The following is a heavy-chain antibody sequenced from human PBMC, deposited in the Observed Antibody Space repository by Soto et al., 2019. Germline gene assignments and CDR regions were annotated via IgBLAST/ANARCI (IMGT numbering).Heavy chain of an antibody. V-gene: IGHV1-46*01. CDR1: GYTFTGYY. J-gene: IGHJ5*02. CDR3: AAGEGRYCSSTSCSNWFDP. D-gene: IGHD2-2*01. CDR2: INPGSGST. Sequence: GASVKVSCKASGYTFTGYYMHWVRQAPGQGLEWMGIINPGSGSTNYAQKFQGRVTMTRDTSTSTAYMELSSLRSEDTAVYYCAAGEGRYCSSTSCSNWFDPWGQGTLVTVSS.